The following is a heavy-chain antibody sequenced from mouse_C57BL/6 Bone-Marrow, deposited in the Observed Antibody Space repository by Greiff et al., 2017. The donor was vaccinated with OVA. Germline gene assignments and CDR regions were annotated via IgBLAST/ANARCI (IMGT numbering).Heavy chain of an antibody. V-gene: IGHV1-15*01. CDR1: GYTFTDYE. CDR3: TRSYSNYGDFGY. D-gene: IGHD2-5*01. Sequence: QVQLQQSGAELVRPGASVTLSCKASGYTFTDYEMHWVKQTPVHGLEWIGAIDPETGGTAYNQKFKGKAILTADKSSSTAYMELRSLTSEDSAVYYCTRSYSNYGDFGYWGQGTTLTVSS. J-gene: IGHJ2*01. CDR2: IDPETGGT.